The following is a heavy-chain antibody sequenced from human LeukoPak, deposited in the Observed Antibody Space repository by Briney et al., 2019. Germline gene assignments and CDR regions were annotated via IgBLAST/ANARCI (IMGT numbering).Heavy chain of an antibody. Sequence: PGGSLRLSCAASGFTVSSNYMSWVHQAPGKGLEWVSVIYSGGSTYYADSVKGRFTISRDNSKNTLYLQMNSLRAEDTAVYYCARGGGYYYDSSGYYYFDYWGQGTLVTVSS. J-gene: IGHJ4*02. CDR2: IYSGGST. CDR3: ARGGGYYYDSSGYYYFDY. CDR1: GFTVSSNY. D-gene: IGHD3-22*01. V-gene: IGHV3-66*01.